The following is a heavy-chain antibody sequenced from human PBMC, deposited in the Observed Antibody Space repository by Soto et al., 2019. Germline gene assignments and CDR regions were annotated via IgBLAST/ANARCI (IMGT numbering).Heavy chain of an antibody. V-gene: IGHV3-23*01. CDR1: GFTFSSYA. Sequence: PGCSRRLSCAASGFTFSSYAMSWVRQAPGKGLEWVSTISGSGGSTYYADSVKGRFTISRDNSKNTLYLQMNSLRAEDTAVYYCAKGHVKIGWYYYFDYWGQGTLVTVYS. D-gene: IGHD6-19*01. CDR2: ISGSGGST. J-gene: IGHJ4*02. CDR3: AKGHVKIGWYYYFDY.